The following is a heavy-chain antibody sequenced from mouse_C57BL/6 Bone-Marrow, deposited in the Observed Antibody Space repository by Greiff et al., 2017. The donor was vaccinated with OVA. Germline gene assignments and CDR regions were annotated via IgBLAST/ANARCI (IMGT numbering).Heavy chain of an antibody. Sequence: QVQLKESGAELVRPGTSVKVSCKASGYAFTNYLIEWVKQRPGQGLEWIGVINPGSGGTNYNEKFKGKATLTADKSSSTAYMQLSSLTSEDSAVYFCAGCLRLYAMGYWGQGASVTVSS. V-gene: IGHV1-54*01. J-gene: IGHJ4*01. CDR3: AGCLRLYAMGY. CDR1: GYAFTNYL. D-gene: IGHD1-1*01. CDR2: INPGSGGT.